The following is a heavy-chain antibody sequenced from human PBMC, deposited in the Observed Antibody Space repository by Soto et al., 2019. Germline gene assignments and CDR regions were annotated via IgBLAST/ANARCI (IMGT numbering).Heavy chain of an antibody. CDR2: INHSGST. CDR1: GGSFSGYY. V-gene: IGHV4-34*01. D-gene: IGHD2-2*01. J-gene: IGHJ6*03. CDR3: ARLPAADVERQSVHYYYYMDV. Sequence: SETLSLTCAVYGGSFSGYYWSWIRQPPGKGLEWIGEINHSGSTNYNPSLKSRVTISVDTSKNQFSLKLSSVTAADTAVYYCARLPAADVERQSVHYYYYMDVWGKGTTVTVSS.